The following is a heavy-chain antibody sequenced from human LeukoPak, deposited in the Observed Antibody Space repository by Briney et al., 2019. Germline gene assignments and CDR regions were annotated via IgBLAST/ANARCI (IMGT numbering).Heavy chain of an antibody. D-gene: IGHD2-15*01. CDR1: GFTFSNSW. CDR2: INQDGNRI. CDR3: AGESGRSYAFDI. J-gene: IGHJ3*02. Sequence: GGSLRLSCAASGFTFSNSWMTWVRQAPGKGLEWVANINQDGNRIYYVDSVKGRFTISRDNAKNSLYLQMNSLRAEDTAVYYCAGESGRSYAFDIWGQGTMVTVSS. V-gene: IGHV3-7*01.